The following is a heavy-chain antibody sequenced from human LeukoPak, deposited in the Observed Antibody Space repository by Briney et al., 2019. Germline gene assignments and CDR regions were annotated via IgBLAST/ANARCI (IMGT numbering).Heavy chain of an antibody. CDR1: GFTFSDYY. V-gene: IGHV3-11*04. CDR3: ATDLTYYYDSSGYHLDY. J-gene: IGHJ4*02. D-gene: IGHD3-22*01. CDR2: ISSSSSTI. Sequence: NPGGSLRLSCAASGFTFSDYYMSWIRQAPGKGLEWVSYISSSSSTIYYADSVKGRFTISRDNAKNSLYLQMNSLRAEDTAVYYCATDLTYYYDSSGYHLDYWGQGTLVTVSS.